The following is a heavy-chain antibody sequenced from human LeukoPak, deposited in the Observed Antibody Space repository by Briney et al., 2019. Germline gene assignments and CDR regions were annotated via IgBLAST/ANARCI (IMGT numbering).Heavy chain of an antibody. J-gene: IGHJ4*02. CDR3: ARDQATVATPWWDH. CDR1: GYTFTGYY. Sequence: GASVKVSCKASGYTFTGYYVHWVRQAPGQGLEWMGWINANSGGINYGQKFQGRVTMTRDSSISTAYMELSRLRSDDTAVYFCARDQATVATPWWDHWGQGTLVTVSS. V-gene: IGHV1-2*02. D-gene: IGHD4-23*01. CDR2: INANSGGI.